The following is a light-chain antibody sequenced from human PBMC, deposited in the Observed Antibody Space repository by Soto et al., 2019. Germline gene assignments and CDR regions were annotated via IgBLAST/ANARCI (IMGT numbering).Light chain of an antibody. V-gene: IGLV2-8*01. J-gene: IGLJ2*01. CDR3: SSYTGTNNFVL. Sequence: ALTQPPSASGSPGQSVTISCTGTNTDIGGHKYVSWYQHHPGKAPKLLIYEVSERPSGVPDRFSGSKSGNAASLTVSGLQADDEAMYYCSSYTGTNNFVLFGGGTKLTVL. CDR2: EVS. CDR1: NTDIGGHKY.